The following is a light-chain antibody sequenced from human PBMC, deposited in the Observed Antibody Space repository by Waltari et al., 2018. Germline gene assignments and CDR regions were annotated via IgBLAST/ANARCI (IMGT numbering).Light chain of an antibody. CDR1: QSVSSS. CDR3: QECSNLPSIT. J-gene: IGKJ5*01. Sequence: EIVFTQSPATLSLSPGERATLSCRASQSVSSSLAWYQQKPGQAPKLLIYDTSLRATGIPARFSGSGSGIDCTLTISSLEPEDFAVYYCQECSNLPSITFGQGTRLEIK. CDR2: DTS. V-gene: IGKV3-11*01.